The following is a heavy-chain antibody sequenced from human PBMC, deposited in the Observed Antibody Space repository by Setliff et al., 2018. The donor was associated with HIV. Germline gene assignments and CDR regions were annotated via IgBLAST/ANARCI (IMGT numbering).Heavy chain of an antibody. Sequence: GASVKVSCKASGDTLTGYYMHWVRQAPGQGLEWMGWIKPSTGGINFAHKFQGRVTLTRDTSTSTAYMELNSLRSDDTAIYFCARNKIGWDTYSVVNYFDPWGQGTLVTVSS. D-gene: IGHD2-21*01. J-gene: IGHJ5*02. V-gene: IGHV1-2*02. CDR2: IKPSTGGI. CDR1: GDTLTGYY. CDR3: ARNKIGWDTYSVVNYFDP.